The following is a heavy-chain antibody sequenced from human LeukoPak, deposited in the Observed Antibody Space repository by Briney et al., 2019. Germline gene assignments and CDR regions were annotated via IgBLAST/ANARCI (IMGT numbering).Heavy chain of an antibody. D-gene: IGHD2-2*01. CDR1: GFTFSSYA. Sequence: GGSLKLSCAASGFTFSSYAMSWVRQAPGKGLEWEAFIRYDGSNKYYADSVKGRFTISRDNSKNTLYLQMNSLRAEDTAVYYCAKSPLRVFVVVPAALDYWGQGTLVTVSS. V-gene: IGHV3-30*02. J-gene: IGHJ4*02. CDR3: AKSPLRVFVVVPAALDY. CDR2: IRYDGSNK.